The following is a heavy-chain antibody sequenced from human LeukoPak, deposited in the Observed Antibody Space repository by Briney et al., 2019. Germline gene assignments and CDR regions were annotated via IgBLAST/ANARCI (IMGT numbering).Heavy chain of an antibody. J-gene: IGHJ5*01. CDR3: ARIGGNFPSLDS. V-gene: IGHV4-4*07. Sequence: SETLSPTCTVSGGSINNYYWSWVRQPAGKGLEWIGRIYTTGSTNYTPSLKSRVTMSVDTSKNQFSLKLTSVTAADTAVYYCARIGGNFPSLDSWGQGILVTVSS. CDR2: IYTTGST. CDR1: GGSINNYY. D-gene: IGHD4-23*01.